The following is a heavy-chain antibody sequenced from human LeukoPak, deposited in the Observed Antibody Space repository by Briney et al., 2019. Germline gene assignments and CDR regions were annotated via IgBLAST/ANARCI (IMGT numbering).Heavy chain of an antibody. Sequence: SETLSLTCAVYGGSFSSYYWSWIRQPPGKGLEWIGYIYYSGSTNYNPSLKSRVTISADTSKNQFSLKLSSVTAADTAVYYCARTRITMVRGVIITGTRDAFDIWGQGTMVTVSS. CDR1: GGSFSSYY. V-gene: IGHV4-59*01. D-gene: IGHD3-10*01. J-gene: IGHJ3*02. CDR3: ARTRITMVRGVIITGTRDAFDI. CDR2: IYYSGST.